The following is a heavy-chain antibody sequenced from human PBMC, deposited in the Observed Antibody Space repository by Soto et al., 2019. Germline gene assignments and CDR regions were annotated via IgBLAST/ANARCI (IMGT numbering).Heavy chain of an antibody. V-gene: IGHV3-7*01. CDR3: ARVGPNGFGEFDL. J-gene: IGHJ3*01. CDR2: IKQDGSEK. CDR1: GFTFSSYW. Sequence: GGSLRLSCAASGFTFSSYWMSWVRQAPGKGLEWVANIKQDGSEKYYVDSVKGRFTISRDNAKNSLYLQMNSLRAEDTAVYYCARVGPNGFGEFDLWGQGKMVTVSS. D-gene: IGHD3-10*01.